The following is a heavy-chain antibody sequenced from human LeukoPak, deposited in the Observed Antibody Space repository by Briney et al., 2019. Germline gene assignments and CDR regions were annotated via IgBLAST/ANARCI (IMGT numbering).Heavy chain of an antibody. V-gene: IGHV3-23*01. CDR2: IRGGGSNT. CDR3: AKCSASYSNDAFDV. D-gene: IGHD3-10*02. CDR1: GFTFDNYA. J-gene: IGHJ3*01. Sequence: GGSLRLSCAASGFTFDNYAMNWVRQAPGKGLEWVSYIRGGGSNTRYSDSVKGRFIISRDNSKNILYLQMNSLRAEDTAIYYCAKCSASYSNDAFDVWGRGTMVTVSS.